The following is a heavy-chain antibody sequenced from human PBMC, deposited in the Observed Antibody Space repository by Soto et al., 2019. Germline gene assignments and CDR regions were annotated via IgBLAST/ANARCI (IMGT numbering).Heavy chain of an antibody. J-gene: IGHJ4*02. CDR2: IYYSGST. CDR3: ARAYGGYADY. Sequence: SETLSLTCTVSGGSISSYYWSWIRQPPGKGLEWIGYIYYSGSTNYNPTLKSRVTISVDTSKNQFSLKLSSVTAADTAVYYCARAYGGYADYWGQGALVTVSS. CDR1: GGSISSYY. V-gene: IGHV4-59*01. D-gene: IGHD5-12*01.